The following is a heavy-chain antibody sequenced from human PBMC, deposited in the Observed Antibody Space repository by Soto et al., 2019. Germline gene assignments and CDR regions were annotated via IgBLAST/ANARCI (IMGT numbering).Heavy chain of an antibody. J-gene: IGHJ3*02. D-gene: IGHD7-27*01. V-gene: IGHV3-23*01. CDR3: AKDRGTGDYGVNAVDI. Sequence: EVQLLESGGGLVQPGGSLRLSCAASGFTFSIFAMSWVRQAPGKGLEWVSNISGRGGNTYYADSVKGRFTISRDNSKNTLNLQMNGLRREDTAVYYCAKDRGTGDYGVNAVDIWGQGTMVTVSS. CDR1: GFTFSIFA. CDR2: ISGRGGNT.